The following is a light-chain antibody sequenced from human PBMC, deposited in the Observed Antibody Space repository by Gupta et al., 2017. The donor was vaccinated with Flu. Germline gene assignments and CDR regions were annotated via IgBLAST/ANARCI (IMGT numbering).Light chain of an antibody. CDR1: QSISSY. J-gene: IGKJ2*01. Sequence: DIQMTQSPSSLSASVADRVTITCRASQSISSYLNLYQQKPGKDPKPLIYAASSLQSWVPSRFSGSRSGTDFTLTISGLQPEDFAAYYCRQSYSTPLYTFGQGTKLEIK. V-gene: IGKV1-39*01. CDR2: AAS. CDR3: RQSYSTPLYT.